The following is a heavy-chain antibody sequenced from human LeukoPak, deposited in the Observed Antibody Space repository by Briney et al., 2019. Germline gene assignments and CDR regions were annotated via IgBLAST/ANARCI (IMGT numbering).Heavy chain of an antibody. Sequence: SETLSLTCTVSGGSMTNYYWTWIRQSPGKGLEWIGHTYYSGNTNYNPSLKSRVTISVDTSKNQFSLKLSSVTAADTAVYYCARDRLGYCSSTSCPPYYYYGMDVWGQGTTVTVSS. CDR2: TYYSGNT. CDR3: ARDRLGYCSSTSCPPYYYYGMDV. D-gene: IGHD2-2*01. J-gene: IGHJ6*02. V-gene: IGHV4-59*01. CDR1: GGSMTNYY.